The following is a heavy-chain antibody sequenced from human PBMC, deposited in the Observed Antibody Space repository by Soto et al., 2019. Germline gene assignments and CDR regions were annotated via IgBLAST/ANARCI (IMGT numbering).Heavy chain of an antibody. J-gene: IGHJ4*02. CDR1: GYNFINNY. CDR3: AKEGAE. CDR2: IYPSGGNT. V-gene: IGHV1-46*01. Sequence: QVQLVQSGAEVKNPGASVKISCTASGYNFINNYIYWVRQAPGQGLEYMGIIYPSGGNTKYAQKFQDIVTMTRYTSTNTVYLELTSLRFDDTAMYYCAKEGAEWGQGTLVTVSS.